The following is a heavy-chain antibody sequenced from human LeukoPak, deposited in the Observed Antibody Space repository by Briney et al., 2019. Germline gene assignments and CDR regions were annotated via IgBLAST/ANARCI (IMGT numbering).Heavy chain of an antibody. CDR3: ARLSYAYGAAYY. Sequence: SETLSLTCTVSGGSISSYYWSWIRQPPGKGLEWIGYFYYSGSTHYNPSLKTRVTISVDTSKNQFSLKINSVTAADTAVYYCARLSYAYGAAYYWGQGTLVTVSS. J-gene: IGHJ4*02. CDR2: FYYSGST. V-gene: IGHV4-59*08. CDR1: GGSISSYY. D-gene: IGHD4/OR15-4a*01.